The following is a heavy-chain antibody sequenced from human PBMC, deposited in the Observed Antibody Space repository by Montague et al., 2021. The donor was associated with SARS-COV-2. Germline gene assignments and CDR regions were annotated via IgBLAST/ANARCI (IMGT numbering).Heavy chain of an antibody. V-gene: IGHV2-70*01. CDR3: ARSHYDILTGYYTVSDY. Sequence: PALVKPTQTLTLTCTFSGFSLSTSGMCVSWIRQPPGKALEWLALIDWXDDKYYSTSLKTRLTISKDTSKNQVVLTMTNMDPVDTATYYCARSHYDILTGYYTVSDYWGQGTLVTVSS. CDR2: IDWXDDK. CDR1: GFSLSTSGMC. D-gene: IGHD3-9*01. J-gene: IGHJ4*02.